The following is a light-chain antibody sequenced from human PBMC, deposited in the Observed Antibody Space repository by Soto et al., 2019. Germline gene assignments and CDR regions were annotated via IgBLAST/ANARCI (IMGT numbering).Light chain of an antibody. CDR3: CSYAGSNSWV. V-gene: IGLV2-23*01. CDR1: SSDVGSDNI. Sequence: QSVLTQPASVSGSPGQSITVSCTGTSSDVGSDNIVSWYQQHPGEAPKVMIYEGNKRPSGVSDRFSGSKSGNTASLTISGLQAEDEADYYCCSYAGSNSWVFGGGTKLTVL. J-gene: IGLJ3*02. CDR2: EGN.